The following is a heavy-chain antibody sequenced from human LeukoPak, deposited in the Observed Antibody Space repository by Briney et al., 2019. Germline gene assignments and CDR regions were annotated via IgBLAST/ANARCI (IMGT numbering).Heavy chain of an antibody. CDR3: ARGLSSIAARPEQDY. D-gene: IGHD6-6*01. V-gene: IGHV1-69*13. Sequence: ASVKVSCKASGGTFSSYAISWVRQAPGQGLEWMGGIIPIFGTANYAQKFQGRVTITADESTSTAYMELSSLRSEDTAVYYCARGLSSIAARPEQDYWGQGTLVTVSS. J-gene: IGHJ4*02. CDR1: GGTFSSYA. CDR2: IIPIFGTA.